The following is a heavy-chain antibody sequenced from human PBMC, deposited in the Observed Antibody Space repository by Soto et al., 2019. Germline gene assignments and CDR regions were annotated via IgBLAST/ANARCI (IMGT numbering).Heavy chain of an antibody. D-gene: IGHD3-10*01. CDR1: GGSISSGGYY. J-gene: IGHJ5*02. V-gene: IGHV4-31*03. Sequence: PVPPSETLSLTCTVSGGSISSGGYYWSWIRQHPGKGLEWIGYIYYSGSTYYNPSLKSRVTISVDTSKNQFSLKLSSVTAADTAVYYCARAAPYGSGSYAWFDPWGQGTLVTVSS. CDR3: ARAAPYGSGSYAWFDP. CDR2: IYYSGST.